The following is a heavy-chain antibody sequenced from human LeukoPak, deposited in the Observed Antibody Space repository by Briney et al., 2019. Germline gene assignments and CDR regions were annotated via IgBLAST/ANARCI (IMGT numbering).Heavy chain of an antibody. J-gene: IGHJ4*02. CDR1: VFTLTNTR. Sequence: GGSLRLSCADPVFTLTNTRMHWGRQAPQKGLWWVSRINSDGSSTRYADAVQGRFTISRDNAKNTLYLQMNSLRAEDTAVYYCARGLEVRGGDYFDYWGQGTLVTVSS. CDR2: INSDGSST. V-gene: IGHV3-74*01. D-gene: IGHD2-2*01. CDR3: ARGLEVRGGDYFDY.